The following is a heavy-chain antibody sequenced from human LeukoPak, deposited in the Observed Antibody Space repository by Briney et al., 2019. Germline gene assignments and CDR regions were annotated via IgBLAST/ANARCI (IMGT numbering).Heavy chain of an antibody. Sequence: PSETLSLTCTVSGGSISSYYWSWIRQPPGKGLEWIGYIYYSGSTNYNPSLKSRVTISVDTSKNQFSLKLSSVTAADTAVYYCARHRLDRRYKTTEFGYWGQGTLVTVSS. J-gene: IGHJ4*02. CDR3: ARHRLDRRYKTTEFGY. V-gene: IGHV4-59*08. CDR2: IYYSGST. D-gene: IGHD4-17*01. CDR1: GGSISSYY.